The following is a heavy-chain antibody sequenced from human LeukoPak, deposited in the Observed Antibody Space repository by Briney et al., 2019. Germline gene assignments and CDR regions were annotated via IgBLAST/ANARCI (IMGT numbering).Heavy chain of an antibody. CDR1: GGTFSSYT. V-gene: IGHV1-69*02. D-gene: IGHD1-20*01. CDR3: ASILRYHWNAVDV. CDR2: IIPILGIA. Sequence: GASVKVSCKASGGTFSSYTISWVRQAPGQGLEWMGRIIPILGIANYAQKFQGRVTITADKSTSTAYMELSSLRSEDTAVYYCASILRYHWNAVDVWGKGTTVTVS. J-gene: IGHJ6*03.